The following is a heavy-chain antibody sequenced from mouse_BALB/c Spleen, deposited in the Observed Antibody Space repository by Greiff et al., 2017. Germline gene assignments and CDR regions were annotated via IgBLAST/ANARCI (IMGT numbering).Heavy chain of an antibody. D-gene: IGHD2-3*01. CDR1: GYTFTSYN. J-gene: IGHJ2*01. V-gene: IGHV1-12*01. CDR3: ARRGYYVGYFDY. CDR2: IYPGNGDT. Sequence: LQQPGAELVKPGASVKMSCKASGYTFTSYNMHWVKQTPGQGLEWIGAIYPGNGDTSYNQKFKGKATLTADKSSSTAYMQLSSLTSEDSAVYYCARRGYYVGYFDYWGQGTTLTVSS.